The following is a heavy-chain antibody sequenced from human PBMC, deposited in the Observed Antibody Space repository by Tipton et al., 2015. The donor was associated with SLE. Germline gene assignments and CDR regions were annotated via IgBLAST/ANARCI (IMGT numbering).Heavy chain of an antibody. J-gene: IGHJ4*02. CDR1: GGSISSSSYY. V-gene: IGHV4-39*07. D-gene: IGHD4-17*01. Sequence: TLSLTCTVSGGSISSSSYYWGWIRQPPGKGLEWFGSIYYSGSTNYNPSLKSRVTISVDTSKNQFSLKLSSVTAADTAVYYCARDTVTPPLDYWGQGTLVTVSS. CDR3: ARDTVTPPLDY. CDR2: IYYSGST.